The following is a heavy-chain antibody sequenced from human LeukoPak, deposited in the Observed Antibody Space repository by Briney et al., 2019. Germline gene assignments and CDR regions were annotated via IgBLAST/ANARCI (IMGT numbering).Heavy chain of an antibody. CDR2: ISSIGSTI. V-gene: IGHV3-11*01. CDR3: ARNRGYCSGGSCLNNWFDP. Sequence: GGTLRLSCAASGFTFSDYYMSWIRQAPGKGLERVSYISSIGSTIYYADSVKGRFTLSRDNAKNSLYLQMNSLRAEDTAVYYCARNRGYCSGGSCLNNWFDPWGQGTLVTVSS. D-gene: IGHD2-15*01. CDR1: GFTFSDYY. J-gene: IGHJ5*02.